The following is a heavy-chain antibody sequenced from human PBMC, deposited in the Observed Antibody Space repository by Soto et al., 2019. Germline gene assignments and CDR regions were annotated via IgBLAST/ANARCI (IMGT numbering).Heavy chain of an antibody. Sequence: GGSLRLSCAASGFTFSSYDMHWVRQATGKGLKWVSAIGTAGDTYYPGSVKGRFTISRENAKNSLYLQMNSLRAEDTAVYYCARSPGFSSSSWYGNFDYWGQGTLVTVSS. D-gene: IGHD6-13*01. V-gene: IGHV3-13*01. J-gene: IGHJ4*02. CDR3: ARSPGFSSSSWYGNFDY. CDR2: IGTAGDT. CDR1: GFTFSSYD.